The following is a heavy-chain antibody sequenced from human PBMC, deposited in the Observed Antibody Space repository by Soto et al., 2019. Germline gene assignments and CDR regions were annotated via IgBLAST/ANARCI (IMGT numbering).Heavy chain of an antibody. CDR2: ISGSGGST. J-gene: IGHJ3*02. D-gene: IGHD3-22*01. CDR1: GFTFSSYS. Sequence: GGSLRLSCAASGFTFSSYSMNWVRQAPGKGLEWVSAISGSGGSTYYADSVKGRFTISRDNSKNTLYLQMNSLRAEDTAVYYCAKGIVVVKDAFDIWGQGTMVTVSS. V-gene: IGHV3-23*01. CDR3: AKGIVVVKDAFDI.